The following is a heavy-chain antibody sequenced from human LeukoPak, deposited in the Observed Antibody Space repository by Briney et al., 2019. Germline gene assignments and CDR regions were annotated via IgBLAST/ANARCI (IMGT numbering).Heavy chain of an antibody. D-gene: IGHD3-10*01. J-gene: IGHJ3*02. Sequence: GASVKVSCKVSGYTLTELSMHWVRQAPGKGLEWMGGFDPEDGETIYAQKFQGRVTMTEDTSTDTAYMELSSLRSEDTAVYYCATDVRIWFGESPQTRGTQGIFGQGTMVTVS. V-gene: IGHV1-24*01. CDR2: FDPEDGET. CDR3: ATDVRIWFGESPQTRGTQGI. CDR1: GYTLTELS.